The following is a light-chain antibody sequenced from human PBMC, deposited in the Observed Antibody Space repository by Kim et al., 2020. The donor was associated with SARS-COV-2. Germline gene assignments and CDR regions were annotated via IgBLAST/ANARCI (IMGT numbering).Light chain of an antibody. CDR3: AVWDDSLKQGV. J-gene: IGLJ3*02. V-gene: IGLV1-44*01. CDR1: SSNIGSNN. CDR2: SNN. Sequence: ELTQPPSASGTPGQRVTISCSGSSSNIGSNNVVWYQQLPGAAPNLLIYSNNQRPSGIPDRFSASRSGTSASLAISGLQSGDEADYYCAVWDDSLKQGVFGGGTQLTVL.